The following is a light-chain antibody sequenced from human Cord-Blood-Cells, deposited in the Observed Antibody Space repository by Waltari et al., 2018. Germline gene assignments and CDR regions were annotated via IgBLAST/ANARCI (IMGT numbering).Light chain of an antibody. Sequence: DIVMTQSPDSLAVSLGERATINCKSSQSVLYSSNNKNYLAWYQQKPGQPPKLLISWESTRESGVPDRFSGSGSGTDFTLTISSLQAEDVAVYYCQQYYSTPLTFGGGTKVEIK. V-gene: IGKV4-1*01. J-gene: IGKJ4*01. CDR3: QQYYSTPLT. CDR1: QSVLYSSNNKNY. CDR2: WES.